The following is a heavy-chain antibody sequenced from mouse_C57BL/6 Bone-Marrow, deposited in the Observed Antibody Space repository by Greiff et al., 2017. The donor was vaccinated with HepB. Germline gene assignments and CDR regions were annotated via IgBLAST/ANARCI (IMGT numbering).Heavy chain of an antibody. CDR2: INPYNGDT. CDR1: GYSFTGYF. J-gene: IGHJ3*01. CDR3: ARGPYDDYGWFAY. V-gene: IGHV1-20*01. Sequence: EVQLQESGPELVKPGDSVKISCKASGYSFTGYFMNWVMQSHGKSLEWIGRINPYNGDTFYNQKFKGKATLTVDKSSSTAHMELRSLTAEDSAVYYGARGPYDDYGWFAYWGQGTLVTVSA. D-gene: IGHD2-4*01.